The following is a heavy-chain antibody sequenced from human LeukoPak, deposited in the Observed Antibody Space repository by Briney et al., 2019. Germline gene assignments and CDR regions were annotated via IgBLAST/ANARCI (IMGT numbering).Heavy chain of an antibody. Sequence: SETLSLTCTVSGGSISSYYWSWIRQPPGKGLEWIGYIYYSGSTNYNPSLKSRVTISVDTSKNQFSLKLSSVTAADTAVYYCARDLADCSGGSCYMLGYYYYGMEVWGQGTTVTVSS. CDR3: ARDLADCSGGSCYMLGYYYYGMEV. CDR1: GGSISSYY. J-gene: IGHJ6*02. V-gene: IGHV4-59*12. CDR2: IYYSGST. D-gene: IGHD2-15*01.